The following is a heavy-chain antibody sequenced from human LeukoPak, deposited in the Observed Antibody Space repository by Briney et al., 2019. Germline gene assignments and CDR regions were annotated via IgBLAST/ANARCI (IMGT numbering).Heavy chain of an antibody. Sequence: PGGSLRLSCAASGFTFSSYSMNWVRQAPGKGLEWVSSISSSSSYIYYADSVKGRFTISRDNAKNSLYLQMNSLRAEDTAVYYCARDGSKLWFGRVLNWFDPWGQGTLVTVSS. CDR1: GFTFSSYS. CDR2: ISSSSSYI. J-gene: IGHJ5*02. V-gene: IGHV3-21*01. CDR3: ARDGSKLWFGRVLNWFDP. D-gene: IGHD3-10*01.